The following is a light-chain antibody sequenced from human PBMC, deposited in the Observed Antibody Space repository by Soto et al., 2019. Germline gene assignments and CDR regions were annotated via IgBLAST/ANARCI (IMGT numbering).Light chain of an antibody. V-gene: IGLV2-14*01. J-gene: IGLJ1*01. Sequence: QSALTQPASVPGSPGQSITISCTGTSTDVGGYNHVSWYQQHPGKAPKLMIYEVTARPSGVSNRFSGSKSGNTVSLTISGLQADDGCDYYCTSYTTSTTPPYVFGTGTKVTAL. CDR3: TSYTTSTTPPYV. CDR2: EVT. CDR1: STDVGGYNH.